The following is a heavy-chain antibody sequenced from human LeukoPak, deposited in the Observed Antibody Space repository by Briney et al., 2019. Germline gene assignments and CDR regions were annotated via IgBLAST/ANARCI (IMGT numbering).Heavy chain of an antibody. CDR1: GYTFTGYY. CDR2: INPNSGGT. V-gene: IGHV1-2*02. Sequence: GASVKVSCKASGYTFTGYYMHWVRQAPGQGLEWMGWINPNSGGTNYAQKFQGRVTMTRDTSISTAYMELSRLRSDDTAVYYCAKADIVLMVYAMDVWGQGTTVTVSS. D-gene: IGHD2-8*01. J-gene: IGHJ6*02. CDR3: AKADIVLMVYAMDV.